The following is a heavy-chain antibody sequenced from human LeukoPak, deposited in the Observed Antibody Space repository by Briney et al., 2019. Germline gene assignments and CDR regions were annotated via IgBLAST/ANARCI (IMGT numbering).Heavy chain of an antibody. J-gene: IGHJ3*02. CDR1: GYTFTSYG. D-gene: IGHD5-24*01. Sequence: GASVKVSCKASGYTFTSYGLSWVRQAPGQGLEWMGWISAYNGNTNYAQKLQGRVTMTTDTSTSTAYMELRSLRSDDTAVYYCARDRIRWLPYAFDIWGQGTMVTVSS. CDR3: ARDRIRWLPYAFDI. V-gene: IGHV1-18*01. CDR2: ISAYNGNT.